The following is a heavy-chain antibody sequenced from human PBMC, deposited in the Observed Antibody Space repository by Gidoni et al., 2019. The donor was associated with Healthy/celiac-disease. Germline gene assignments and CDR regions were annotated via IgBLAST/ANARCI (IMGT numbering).Heavy chain of an antibody. D-gene: IGHD1-26*01. V-gene: IGHV4-34*01. J-gene: IGHJ4*02. CDR3: ARETGSYYPYIIDY. CDR2: INHSGST. CDR1: GGSFSGYY. Sequence: QVQLQQWGAGLLKPSETLSLTCAVYGGSFSGYYWSWIRQPPGKGLEWIGEINHSGSTNYNPSLKSRVTISVDTSKNQFSLKLSSVTAADTAVYYCARETGSYYPYIIDYWGQGTLVTVSS.